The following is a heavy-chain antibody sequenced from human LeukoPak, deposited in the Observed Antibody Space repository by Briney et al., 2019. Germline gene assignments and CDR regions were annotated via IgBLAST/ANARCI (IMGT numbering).Heavy chain of an antibody. Sequence: SETLTLTCAVSGGSISSSNWWRWGRQPPGKGLEWTGQIYHSRSTNYDHSLKSRVTISVDKSKNQFSLKLRSVTAADTAVYYCARPLSLGYCSGGSCYGRGAWFDRWGQGTLVTVSS. CDR1: GGSISSSNW. CDR2: IYHSRST. V-gene: IGHV4-4*02. J-gene: IGHJ5*02. CDR3: ARPLSLGYCSGGSCYGRGAWFDR. D-gene: IGHD2-15*01.